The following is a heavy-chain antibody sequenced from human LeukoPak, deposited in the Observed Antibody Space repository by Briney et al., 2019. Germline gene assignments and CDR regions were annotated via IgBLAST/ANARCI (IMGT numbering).Heavy chain of an antibody. J-gene: IGHJ4*02. CDR2: IYSGGST. V-gene: IGHV3-53*01. Sequence: HPGGSLRLSCAASGFTVSSNYMCWVRQAPGKGLEWVSVIYSGGSTDYADSVKGRFTISRDNSKNTLYLQMNSLRAEDTAVYYCATGPRVVTTLDYWGQGTLVTVSS. CDR1: GFTVSSNY. D-gene: IGHD2-21*02. CDR3: ATGPRVVTTLDY.